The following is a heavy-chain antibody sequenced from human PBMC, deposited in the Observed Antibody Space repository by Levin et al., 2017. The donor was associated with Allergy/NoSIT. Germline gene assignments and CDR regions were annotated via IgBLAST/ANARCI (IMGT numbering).Heavy chain of an antibody. V-gene: IGHV3-30*18. D-gene: IGHD4-17*01. CDR3: AKVPGTVTNYDGDY. J-gene: IGHJ4*02. Sequence: GGSLRLSCAASGFTFSSYGMHWVRQAPGKGLEWVAVISYDGSNKYYADSVKGRFTISRDNSKNTLYLQMNSLRAEDTAVYYCAKVPGTVTNYDGDYWGQGTLVTVSS. CDR1: GFTFSSYG. CDR2: ISYDGSNK.